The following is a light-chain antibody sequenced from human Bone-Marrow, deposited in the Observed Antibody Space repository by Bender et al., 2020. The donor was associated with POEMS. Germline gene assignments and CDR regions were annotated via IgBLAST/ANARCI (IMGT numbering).Light chain of an antibody. CDR3: CSFTNTGLYV. CDR1: SRDVGMFNL. V-gene: IGLV2-14*02. Sequence: QSALTQPASVSGSPGQSITISCTGTSRDVGMFNLVSWYQQSPGKVPKLLIYEGSKRPSGVSTRFTGSKSGNTAPLTISGLLAEDEADYYCCSFTNTGLYVFGTGTKVTVL. J-gene: IGLJ1*01. CDR2: EGS.